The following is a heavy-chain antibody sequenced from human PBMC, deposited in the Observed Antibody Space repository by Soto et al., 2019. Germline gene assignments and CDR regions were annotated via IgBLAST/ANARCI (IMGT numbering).Heavy chain of an antibody. CDR3: AREENCSDGICYSEYFQR. V-gene: IGHV1-46*01. CDR1: GYIFTAYS. Sequence: QVQLVQSGAEGKKPGASVKVSCKASGYIFTAYSMPWLRQAPGQGLEGMGVVNPSGGSTNYAQKFQGRITMTRDTSTSTVYMDLSSLTSEDTAVYYCAREENCSDGICYSEYFQRWGQGTLVTVSS. J-gene: IGHJ1*01. D-gene: IGHD2-15*01. CDR2: VNPSGGST.